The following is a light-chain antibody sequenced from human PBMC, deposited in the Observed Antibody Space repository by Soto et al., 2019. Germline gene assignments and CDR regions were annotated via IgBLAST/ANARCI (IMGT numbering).Light chain of an antibody. CDR1: TSDVGRYNH. Sequence: QSALTQPASVSGSPGQSITISCTGTTSDVGRYNHVSWYQQYPGKAPKLMIYEVSYLPSGVSNRSSASKSGNTASLTISGLQAEDEADYYCNSYTSSSPPYVFGTGTKLTVL. CDR3: NSYTSSSPPYV. J-gene: IGLJ1*01. V-gene: IGLV2-14*01. CDR2: EVS.